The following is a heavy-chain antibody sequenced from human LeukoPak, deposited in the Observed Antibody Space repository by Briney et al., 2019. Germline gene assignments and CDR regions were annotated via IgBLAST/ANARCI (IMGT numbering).Heavy chain of an antibody. CDR3: AKRSGSPHNFDY. J-gene: IGHJ4*02. V-gene: IGHV3-43*02. CDR2: ISGDGANE. CDR1: GFTFDEHA. Sequence: GGSLRLSCATSGFTFDEHAMNWVRQVPGRGLEWVSLISGDGANEYYADSVKGRFTISRDNSRNSLFLQMNSLRVEDTASYFCAKRSGSPHNFDYWGQGVLVTVSS. D-gene: IGHD1-14*01.